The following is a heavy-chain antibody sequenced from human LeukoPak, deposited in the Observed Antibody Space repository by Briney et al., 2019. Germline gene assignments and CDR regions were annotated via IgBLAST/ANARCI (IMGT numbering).Heavy chain of an antibody. CDR1: GFTFSNAW. CDR3: AKDLYDSSGCDY. Sequence: GGSLRLSCAASGFTFSNAWMSWVRQAPGKGLEWVAVISYDGSNKYYADSVKGRFTISRDNSKNTLYLQMNSLRAEDTAVYYCAKDLYDSSGCDYWGQGTLVTVSS. V-gene: IGHV3-30*18. CDR2: ISYDGSNK. J-gene: IGHJ4*02. D-gene: IGHD3-22*01.